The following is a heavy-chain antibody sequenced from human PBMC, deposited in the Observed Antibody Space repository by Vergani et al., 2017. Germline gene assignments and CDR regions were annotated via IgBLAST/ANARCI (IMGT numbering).Heavy chain of an antibody. V-gene: IGHV3-23*01. CDR2: ISGTGGST. CDR1: GFTFSSYA. Sequence: EVQLLESGGCLVQPGGSLRLSCAASGFTFSSYAMSWVRQAPGKGLEWVSAISGTGGSTYYADSVKGRFTISRDNSKNTLYLQMNSLRAEDTAVYYCAKYYDRILSEYFQHWGQGTLVTVSS. J-gene: IGHJ1*01. CDR3: AKYYDRILSEYFQH. D-gene: IGHD3-16*01.